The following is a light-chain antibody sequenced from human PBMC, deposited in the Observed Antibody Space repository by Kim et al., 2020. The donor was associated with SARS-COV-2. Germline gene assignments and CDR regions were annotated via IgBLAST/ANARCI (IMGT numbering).Light chain of an antibody. J-gene: IGKJ4*01. Sequence: EIVLTQSPGTLSLSPGERATLSCRASQSVSSSYLAWYQQKPGQAPRLLIYGTSSRATGIPDRFGGSGSGTDFTLTISRLEPEDFAVYYCQQSGGSLPLTFGGGTKVDIK. V-gene: IGKV3-20*01. CDR3: QQSGGSLPLT. CDR1: QSVSSSY. CDR2: GTS.